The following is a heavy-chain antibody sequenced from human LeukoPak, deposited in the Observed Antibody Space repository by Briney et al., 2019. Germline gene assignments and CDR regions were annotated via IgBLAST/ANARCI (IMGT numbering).Heavy chain of an antibody. D-gene: IGHD2-2*01. J-gene: IGHJ4*02. CDR1: GLSFGNYW. CDR2: IKQDGSEK. V-gene: IGHV3-7*01. CDR3: AREGSSAISHAADF. Sequence: GGSLRLSCAASGLSFGNYWMIWVRQAPGKGLEWVANIKQDGSEKYYVDSVRGRPTISRDNAKNSLYLQMNSLRAEDTAVYYCAREGSSAISHAADFWGQGTLVTVSS.